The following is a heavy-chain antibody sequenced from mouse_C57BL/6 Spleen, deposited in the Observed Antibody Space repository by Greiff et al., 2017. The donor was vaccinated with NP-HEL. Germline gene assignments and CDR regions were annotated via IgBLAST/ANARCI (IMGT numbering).Heavy chain of an antibody. CDR1: GYSFTGYY. V-gene: IGHV1-42*01. D-gene: IGHD2-10*01. J-gene: IGHJ3*01. Sequence: EVQLQESGPELVKPGASVKISCKASGYSFTGYYMNWVKQSPEKSLEWIGEINPSTGGTTYNQKFKAKATLTVDKSSSTAYMQLKSLTSEDSAVYYCATAYSSFAYWGQETLVTVSA. CDR2: INPSTGGT. CDR3: ATAYSSFAY.